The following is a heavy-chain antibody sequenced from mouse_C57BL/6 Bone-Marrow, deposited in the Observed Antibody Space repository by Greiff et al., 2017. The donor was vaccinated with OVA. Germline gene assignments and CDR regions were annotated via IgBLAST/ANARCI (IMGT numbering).Heavy chain of an antibody. J-gene: IGHJ1*03. V-gene: IGHV14-4*01. Sequence: VHVKQSGAELVRPGASVKLSCTASGFNIKDDYMHWVKQRPEQGLEWIGWIDPENGDTEYASKFQGKATITADTSSNTAYLQLSSLTSEDTAVYYCTTFITTVVARGYWYFDVWGTGTTVTVSS. CDR3: TTFITTVVARGYWYFDV. CDR2: IDPENGDT. D-gene: IGHD1-1*01. CDR1: GFNIKDDY.